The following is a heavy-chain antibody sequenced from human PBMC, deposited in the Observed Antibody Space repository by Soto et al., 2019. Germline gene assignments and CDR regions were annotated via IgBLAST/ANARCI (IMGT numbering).Heavy chain of an antibody. CDR2: IHHNGNA. CDR1: SGSINSGGYF. J-gene: IGHJ5*02. CDR3: ARDRPGITSPGIKTYNWLDP. V-gene: IGHV4-31*03. D-gene: IGHD1-20*01. Sequence: SETLSLTCTVSSGSINSGGYFWSWIRQHPGTGLEWIGYIHHNGNAYYNPSLRSRLTISVDTSKNQFSLKLDSVTAADTAMYYCARDRPGITSPGIKTYNWLDPWGQGTLVTVSS.